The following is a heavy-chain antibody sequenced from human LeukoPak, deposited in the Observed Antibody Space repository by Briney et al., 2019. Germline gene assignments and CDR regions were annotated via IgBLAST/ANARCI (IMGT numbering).Heavy chain of an antibody. CDR2: INPNSGDT. CDR3: AASYDFWGGYLNHDY. Sequence: ASVKVSCKASGYTFTGYYMHWVRQAPGQGLEWMGWINPNSGDTNYAQKLQGRVTMTRDTSVSTAYMELSRLKSDDTAVYYCAASYDFWGGYLNHDYWGQGTLVTVSS. J-gene: IGHJ4*02. V-gene: IGHV1-2*02. CDR1: GYTFTGYY. D-gene: IGHD3-3*01.